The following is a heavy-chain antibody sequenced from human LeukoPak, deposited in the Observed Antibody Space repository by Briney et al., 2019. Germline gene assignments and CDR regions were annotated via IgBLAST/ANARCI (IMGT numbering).Heavy chain of an antibody. J-gene: IGHJ5*02. Sequence: GGSLRLSCAASGFTSSSYSMNWVRQAPGKGLEWVSSISSSSSYIYYADSVKGRFTISRDNAKNSLYLQMNSLRAEDTAVYYCARAFRSTSYNIPWNWFDPWGQGTLVTVSS. V-gene: IGHV3-21*01. CDR3: ARAFRSTSYNIPWNWFDP. CDR1: GFTSSSYS. D-gene: IGHD2-2*01. CDR2: ISSSSSYI.